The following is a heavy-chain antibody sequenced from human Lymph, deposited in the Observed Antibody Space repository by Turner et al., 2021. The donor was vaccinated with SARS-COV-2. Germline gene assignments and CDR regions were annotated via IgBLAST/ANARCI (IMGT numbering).Heavy chain of an antibody. CDR1: VFTFSSYG. J-gene: IGHJ6*02. D-gene: IGHD5-12*01. Sequence: QVQLVESGGGVVPPGRSLRLSCAESVFTFSSYGMHWVRQAPGRGLEWVAVIWYDGSNKYYADSVKGRFTISRDNSKNTLYLQMNSLRAEDTAVYYCARVKGYNGYDLRYYYGMDVWGQGTTVTVSS. CDR3: ARVKGYNGYDLRYYYGMDV. V-gene: IGHV3-33*01. CDR2: IWYDGSNK.